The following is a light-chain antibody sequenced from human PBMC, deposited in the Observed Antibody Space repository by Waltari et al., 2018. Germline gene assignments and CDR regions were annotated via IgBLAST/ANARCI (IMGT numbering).Light chain of an antibody. J-gene: IGKJ1*01. CDR1: RSILSSANNKNY. Sequence: DIVMTQSPDSLAMSLGERATINCRSSRSILSSANNKNYLGWYQKKPGQPPKLLFYWASTRQSGVPDRFSASGSGTYFSLTISSLQAADVAVYYCQEYYTIPPWAFGQGTKVEIK. V-gene: IGKV4-1*01. CDR2: WAS. CDR3: QEYYTIPPWA.